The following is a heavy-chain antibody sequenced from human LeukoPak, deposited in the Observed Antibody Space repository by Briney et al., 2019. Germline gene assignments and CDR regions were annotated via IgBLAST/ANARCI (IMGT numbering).Heavy chain of an antibody. Sequence: SETLSLTCTVSGYSITNGYYWGWIRQPPGKGLEWIGSIYHDGRIDYNPPLKSRVTISRDTSNDQFSLKLSSVTAADTAVYYCARSKYYYGSGSHPFDYWGQGTLVTVSS. CDR1: GYSITNGYY. CDR3: ARSKYYYGSGSHPFDY. J-gene: IGHJ4*02. CDR2: IYHDGRI. V-gene: IGHV4-38-2*02. D-gene: IGHD3-10*01.